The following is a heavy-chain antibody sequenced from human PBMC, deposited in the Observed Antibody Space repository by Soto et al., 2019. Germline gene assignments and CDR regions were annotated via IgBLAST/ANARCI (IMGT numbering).Heavy chain of an antibody. Sequence: GGSLRLSCVASGINFRSRAMSWVRQAPGEGLEWVSVTTDSGGDSKYVDSVKGRFTISRDNSRNTLYLQMNSLRVDDTAVYICATQDFRGTTGTAWGQGTLVTVSS. CDR3: ATQDFRGTTGTA. D-gene: IGHD1-1*01. CDR2: TTDSGGDS. V-gene: IGHV3-23*01. J-gene: IGHJ5*02. CDR1: GINFRSRA.